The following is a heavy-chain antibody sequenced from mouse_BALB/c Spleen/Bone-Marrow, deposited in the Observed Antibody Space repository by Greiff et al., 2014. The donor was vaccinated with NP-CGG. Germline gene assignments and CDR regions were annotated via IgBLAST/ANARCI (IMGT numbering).Heavy chain of an antibody. CDR1: GYAFTNYL. D-gene: IGHD2-1*01. J-gene: IGHJ3*01. Sequence: VQLQESGAELVRPGTSVKVSCKASGYAFTNYLIEWVKQRPGQGLEWIGVINPGSGGTNYNEKFKGKATLTADKSSSTAYMQLSILTSDDSAVYFCARRDGNYAWFAYWGQGTLVTVSA. CDR3: ARRDGNYAWFAY. CDR2: INPGSGGT. V-gene: IGHV1-54*03.